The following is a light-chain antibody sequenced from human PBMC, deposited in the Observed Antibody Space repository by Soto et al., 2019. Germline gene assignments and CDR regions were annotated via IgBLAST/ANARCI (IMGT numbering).Light chain of an antibody. CDR3: QQLNSFPRT. V-gene: IGKV1-9*01. J-gene: IGKJ3*01. Sequence: IQLTQSPASLSASPGDRATITCRASQSISSYLAWYQQKPGKAPKLLIYAASTLPSGVPSRFSGSGSGTDFTLTMSSLQPEDFATYCCQQLNSFPRTFGPGTKVDIK. CDR2: AAS. CDR1: QSISSY.